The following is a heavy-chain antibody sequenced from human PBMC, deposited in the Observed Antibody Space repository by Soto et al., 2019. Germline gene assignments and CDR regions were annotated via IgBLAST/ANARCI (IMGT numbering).Heavy chain of an antibody. Sequence: SQTLSLTCAISGDSVSSNSAAWNWIRQSPSRGLEWLGRTYYRSKWYNDYAVSVKSRITINPDTSKNQFSLQLNSVTPEDTAVYYCARDRTYYDILTGYYKPYYYGMDVWGQGTTVTVS. CDR2: TYYRSKWYN. V-gene: IGHV6-1*01. CDR1: GDSVSSNSAA. J-gene: IGHJ6*02. CDR3: ARDRTYYDILTGYYKPYYYGMDV. D-gene: IGHD3-9*01.